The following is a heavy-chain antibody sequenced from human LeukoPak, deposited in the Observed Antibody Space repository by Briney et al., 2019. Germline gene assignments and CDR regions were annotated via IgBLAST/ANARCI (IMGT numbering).Heavy chain of an antibody. J-gene: IGHJ5*02. CDR3: ASASVVPAASGWFDP. Sequence: GSLRLSCAASGFTVSSNYMSWVRQAPGKGLEWIGYIYYSGSTNYNPSLKSRVTISVDTSKNQFSLKLSSVTAADTAVYYCASASVVPAASGWFDPWGQGTLVTVSS. CDR1: GFTVSSNY. V-gene: IGHV4-59*02. CDR2: IYYSGST. D-gene: IGHD2-2*01.